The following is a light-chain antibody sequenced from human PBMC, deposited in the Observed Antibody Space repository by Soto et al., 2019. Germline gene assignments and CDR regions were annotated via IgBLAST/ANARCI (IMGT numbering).Light chain of an antibody. J-gene: IGLJ2*01. Sequence: QSALTQPASVSGSPGQSITISCTGTSSDVGSHNLVSWYQQHPGKAPKLIIYEGSKRPSGVSNRLSGSKSGNTASLTISGLQAEDAADYYCCSYAGSSTFVVFGGGTKLTVL. V-gene: IGLV2-23*03. CDR3: CSYAGSSTFVV. CDR1: SSDVGSHNL. CDR2: EGS.